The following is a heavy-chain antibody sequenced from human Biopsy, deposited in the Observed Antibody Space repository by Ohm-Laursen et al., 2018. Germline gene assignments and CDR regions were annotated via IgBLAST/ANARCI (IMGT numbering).Heavy chain of an antibody. Sequence: SETLSLTWIVSGGSISGSSWSWIRQAPGRGLEWVGYISYSGSTSNNPSLKSRITISVDTSKNQISLKVTSVTAADTAVYYCAKHGSGWTGDDALHIWGQGTMVTVSS. D-gene: IGHD6-19*01. CDR2: ISYSGST. CDR1: GGSISGSS. J-gene: IGHJ3*02. V-gene: IGHV4-59*08. CDR3: AKHGSGWTGDDALHI.